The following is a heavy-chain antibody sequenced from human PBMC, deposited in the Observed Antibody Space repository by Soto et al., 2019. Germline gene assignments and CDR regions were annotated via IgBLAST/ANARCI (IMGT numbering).Heavy chain of an antibody. J-gene: IGHJ4*02. CDR1: GFTFSDYD. CDR2: ISSSGSAI. CDR3: ATLEYSGSYYGDF. D-gene: IGHD1-26*01. Sequence: QVQLVESGGCLVKPGGSLRLACAASGFTFSDYDMSWIRQAPGKGLEWVSYISSSGSAIYYVDSLKGRFTISRDNANNCLYLQMKSLRAEDTAVYYCATLEYSGSYYGDFWGQGTLVTVS. V-gene: IGHV3-11*01.